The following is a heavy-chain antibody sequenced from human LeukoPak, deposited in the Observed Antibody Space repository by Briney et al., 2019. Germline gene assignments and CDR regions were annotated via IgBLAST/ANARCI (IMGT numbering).Heavy chain of an antibody. D-gene: IGHD2-2*01. V-gene: IGHV4-30-4*08. CDR1: GGSISSGDYY. CDR3: ARGYGSSTSCYPANDAFDI. Sequence: SQTLSLTCTVSGGSISSGDYYWSWIRQPPRKGLEWIGYIYYSGSTYYNPSLKSRVTISVDTSKNQFSLKLSSVTAADTAVYYCARGYGSSTSCYPANDAFDIWGQGTMVTVSS. CDR2: IYYSGST. J-gene: IGHJ3*02.